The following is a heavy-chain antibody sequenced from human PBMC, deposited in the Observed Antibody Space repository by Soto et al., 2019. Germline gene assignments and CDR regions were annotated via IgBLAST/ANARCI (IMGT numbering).Heavy chain of an antibody. V-gene: IGHV1-2*04. CDR1: GYTFTGYY. D-gene: IGHD2-15*01. J-gene: IGHJ6*02. Sequence: GASVKVSCKASGYTFTGYYMHWVRRAPGQGLEWMGWINPNSGGTNYAQKFQGWVTMTRDTSISTAYMELSRLRSDDTAVYYCARVAGHCSGGSCYDYYYGMDVWGQGTTVTVSS. CDR3: ARVAGHCSGGSCYDYYYGMDV. CDR2: INPNSGGT.